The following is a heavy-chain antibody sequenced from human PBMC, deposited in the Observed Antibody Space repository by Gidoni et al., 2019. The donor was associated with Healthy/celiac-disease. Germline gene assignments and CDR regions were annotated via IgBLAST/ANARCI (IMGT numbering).Heavy chain of an antibody. CDR2: IYYSGST. J-gene: IGHJ4*02. V-gene: IGHV4-39*01. CDR1: GGSISSSSYY. Sequence: QLQLQESGPGLVKPSETLSLTCTVSGGSISSSSYYWGWIRQPPGKGLEWIGSIYYSGSTYYNPSLKSRVTISVDTSKNQFSLKLSSVTAADTAVYYCARHPYDSSGYYSDYWGQGTLVTVSS. CDR3: ARHPYDSSGYYSDY. D-gene: IGHD3-22*01.